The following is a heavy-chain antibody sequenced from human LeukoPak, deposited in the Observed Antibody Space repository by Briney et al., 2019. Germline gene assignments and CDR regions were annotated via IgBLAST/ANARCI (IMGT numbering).Heavy chain of an antibody. J-gene: IGHJ4*02. CDR2: IYYSGST. CDR1: GGSISSSSYY. CDR3: ARSYYYDSSGYSRFDY. V-gene: IGHV4-39*07. D-gene: IGHD3-22*01. Sequence: SETLSLTCTVSGGSISSSSYYWGWIRQPPGKGLEWIGSIYYSGSTYYNPSLKSRVTISVDTSKNQFSLKLSSVTAADTAVYYCARSYYYDSSGYSRFDYWGQGTLVTVSS.